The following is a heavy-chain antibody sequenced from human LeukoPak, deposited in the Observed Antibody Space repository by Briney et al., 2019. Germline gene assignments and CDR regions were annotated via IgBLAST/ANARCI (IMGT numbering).Heavy chain of an antibody. V-gene: IGHV1-2*02. Sequence: ASVKVSCKASGYTFTGYYMHWVRQAPGQGLEWMGWINPNSGGTNYAQKFQGRVTMTRDTSISTAYMELSRLRSDDTAVYYCARVKTHIAAAGNYGMDVWGQGTTVTVSS. D-gene: IGHD6-13*01. J-gene: IGHJ6*02. CDR1: GYTFTGYY. CDR2: INPNSGGT. CDR3: ARVKTHIAAAGNYGMDV.